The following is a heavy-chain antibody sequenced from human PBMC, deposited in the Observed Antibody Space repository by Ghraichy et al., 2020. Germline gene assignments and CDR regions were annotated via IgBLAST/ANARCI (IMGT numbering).Heavy chain of an antibody. CDR1: GGSFSGYY. J-gene: IGHJ6*02. D-gene: IGHD6-6*01. Sequence: SETLSLTCTVYGGSFSGYYWCWICQPPGQGLEWIGEINHSDSTNYNRSLKIRVTISVDTSTNKFSLTLSSVTAADTAVYYCARCRYSSASVGMDVWGQGTTVTVSS. V-gene: IGHV4-34*01. CDR2: INHSDST. CDR3: ARCRYSSASVGMDV.